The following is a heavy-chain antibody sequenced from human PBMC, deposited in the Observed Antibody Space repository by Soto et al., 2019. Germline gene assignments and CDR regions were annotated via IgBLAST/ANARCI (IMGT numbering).Heavy chain of an antibody. J-gene: IGHJ4*02. V-gene: IGHV5-51*03. CDR2: MYPGDSDT. CDR3: ARLPLDCNKTSCYYADH. CDR1: GYDFNTNW. D-gene: IGHD3-22*01. Sequence: NPGESLKSSCRGSGYDFNTNWFGWVRQLPGRGLEWVGIMYPGDSDTRLHPSLQGHVTLSADVTVTPAFLQWRTLKTSDSGMYFCARLPLDCNKTSCYYADHWGPGTSVTSPQ.